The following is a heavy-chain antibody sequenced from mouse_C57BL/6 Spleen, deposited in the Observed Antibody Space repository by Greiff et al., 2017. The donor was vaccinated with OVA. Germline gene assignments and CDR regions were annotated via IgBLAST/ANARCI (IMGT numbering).Heavy chain of an antibody. CDR3: ARLGDYDTGLAMDY. V-gene: IGHV1-69*01. D-gene: IGHD2-4*01. CDR2: IDPSDSYT. J-gene: IGHJ4*01. Sequence: VQLQQPGAELVMPGASVKLSCKASGYTFTSYWMHWVKQRPGQGLEWIGEIDPSDSYTNYNQKFKGKSTLTVDKSSSTAYMQLSSLTSEDSAVYYCARLGDYDTGLAMDYWGQGTSVTVSS. CDR1: GYTFTSYW.